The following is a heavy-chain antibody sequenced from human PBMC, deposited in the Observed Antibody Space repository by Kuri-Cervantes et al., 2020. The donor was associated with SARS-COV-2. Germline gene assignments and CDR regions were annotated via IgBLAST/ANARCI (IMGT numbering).Heavy chain of an antibody. CDR3: AKVILNSDSSTLGRFDF. CDR1: GLPFSGYA. D-gene: IGHD6-13*01. V-gene: IGHV3-23*01. CDR2: ISAGGDTV. J-gene: IGHJ4*02. Sequence: GGSLRLSCAASGLPFSGYAMSWVSQAPGKGLERVSAISAGGDTVLYADSVRGRFTISRDNSKNTLYLQTNSLRAEDTDIYYCAKVILNSDSSTLGRFDFWGLGTLVTVSS.